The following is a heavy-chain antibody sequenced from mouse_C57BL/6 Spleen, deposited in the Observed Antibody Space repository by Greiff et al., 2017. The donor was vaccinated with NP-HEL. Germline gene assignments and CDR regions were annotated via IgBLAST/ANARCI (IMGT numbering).Heavy chain of an antibody. Sequence: VQLQQPGAELVMPGASVKLSCKASGYTFTSYWMHWVKQRPGQGLEWIGEIDPSDSYTNYNQKFKGKSTLTVDKSSSTAYMQLSSLTSEDSAVYYCARLDGYDEGYWGQGTTLTVSS. CDR1: GYTFTSYW. CDR3: ARLDGYDEGY. CDR2: IDPSDSYT. D-gene: IGHD2-2*01. V-gene: IGHV1-69*01. J-gene: IGHJ2*01.